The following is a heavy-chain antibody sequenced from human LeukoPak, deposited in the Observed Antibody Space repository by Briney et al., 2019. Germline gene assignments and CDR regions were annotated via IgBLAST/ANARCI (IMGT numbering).Heavy chain of an antibody. V-gene: IGHV4-59*11. CDR2: IHYTGST. J-gene: IGHJ6*03. D-gene: IGHD2-2*01. CDR3: ARMVRNCSSTSCRKSGEGYYYYYMDV. CDR1: GGSISSHY. Sequence: PSETLSLTCTVSGGSISSHYWSWIRQPPGKGLEWIGYIHYTGSTNYNPSLKSRVTISVDTSKNQFSLKLSSVTAADTAVYYCARMVRNCSSTSCRKSGEGYYYYYMDVWGKGTTVTVSS.